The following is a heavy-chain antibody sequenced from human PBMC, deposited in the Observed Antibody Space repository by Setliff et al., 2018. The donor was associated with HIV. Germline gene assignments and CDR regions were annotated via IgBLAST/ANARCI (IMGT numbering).Heavy chain of an antibody. Sequence: SETLSLTCTVSGYSISSGYYWGWIRQPPGKGLEWIGSIFHSGSSYYNPSLKSRVTISVDTSKNHFSLKLTSVTAADTAVYYCAIDHVTNIAESGYGYTRIDPWGPGISVTVSS. V-gene: IGHV4-38-2*02. CDR3: AIDHVTNIAESGYGYTRIDP. J-gene: IGHJ5*02. D-gene: IGHD5-18*01. CDR1: GYSISSGYY. CDR2: IFHSGSS.